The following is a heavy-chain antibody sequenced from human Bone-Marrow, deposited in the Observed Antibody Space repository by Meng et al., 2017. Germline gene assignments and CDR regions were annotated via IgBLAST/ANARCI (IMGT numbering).Heavy chain of an antibody. V-gene: IGHV3-15*01. Sequence: GESLKISCAASGFTFSNAWMSWVRQAPGRGLGWVGRIKSKTDGGTTDYAAPVKGRFTISRDDSKNTLYMQMNRLKTEDTAVYYCTTSVFTAVSYFDYWGQGTLVTVSS. J-gene: IGHJ4*02. CDR1: GFTFSNAW. D-gene: IGHD4-23*01. CDR2: IKSKTDGGTT. CDR3: TTSVFTAVSYFDY.